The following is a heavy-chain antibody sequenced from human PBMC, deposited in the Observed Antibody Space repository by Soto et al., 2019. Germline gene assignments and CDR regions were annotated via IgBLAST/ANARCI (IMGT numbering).Heavy chain of an antibody. CDR1: GFTFSSYS. J-gene: IGHJ6*02. CDR3: ARDLLVGYYYYYGMDV. Sequence: GGSLRLSCAASGFTFSSYSMNWVRQAPGKGLEWVSSISSSSSCIYYADSVKGRFTISRDNAKNSLYLQMNSLRAEDTAVYYCARDLLVGYYYYYGMDVWGQGTTVTVSS. CDR2: ISSSSSCI. D-gene: IGHD2-8*02. V-gene: IGHV3-21*01.